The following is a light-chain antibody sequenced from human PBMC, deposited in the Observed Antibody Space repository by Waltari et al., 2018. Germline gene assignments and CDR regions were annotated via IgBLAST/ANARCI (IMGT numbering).Light chain of an antibody. Sequence: DFVMTQSPDSLAVSLGDKATVNCKSSQTVLYADNNNYLAWYHQKPGQPHKLLIDWASNRQSGVPDRFIGSGSGTDFTLTISSLQPEDVAIYYCQQYFGTPVTFGQGTKLEIK. CDR1: QTVLYADNNNY. CDR2: WAS. CDR3: QQYFGTPVT. V-gene: IGKV4-1*01. J-gene: IGKJ2*01.